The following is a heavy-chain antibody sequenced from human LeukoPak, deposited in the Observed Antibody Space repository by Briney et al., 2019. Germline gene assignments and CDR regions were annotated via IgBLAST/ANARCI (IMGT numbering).Heavy chain of an antibody. CDR2: ISGSGGST. J-gene: IGHJ3*02. D-gene: IGHD3-22*01. CDR3: AKDLSTMIVGGDAFDI. Sequence: GGSLRLSCAASGFTFSSYAMSWVRQAPGKGLEWVSAISGSGGSTYSADSVKGRFTISRDNSKNTLYLQMNSLRAEDTAVYYCAKDLSTMIVGGDAFDIWGQGTMVTVSS. V-gene: IGHV3-23*01. CDR1: GFTFSSYA.